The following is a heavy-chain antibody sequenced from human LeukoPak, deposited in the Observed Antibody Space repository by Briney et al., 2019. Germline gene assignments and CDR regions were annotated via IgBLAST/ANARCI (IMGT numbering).Heavy chain of an antibody. CDR3: ARGGARADWRDIVVVPAAKAGFDY. D-gene: IGHD2-2*01. V-gene: IGHV3-33*01. CDR1: GFTFSSYG. J-gene: IGHJ4*02. CDR2: IWYDGSNK. Sequence: GGSLRVSCAASGFTFSSYGMHWVRQAPGNGLEWVAVIWYDGSNKYYADSVKGRFTISRDNSKNTLYLQMNSLRAEDTAVYYCARGGARADWRDIVVVPAAKAGFDYWGQGTLVTVSS.